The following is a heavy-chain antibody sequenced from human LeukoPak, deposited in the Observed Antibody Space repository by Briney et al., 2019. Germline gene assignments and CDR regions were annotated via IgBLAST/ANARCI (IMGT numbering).Heavy chain of an antibody. J-gene: IGHJ5*02. CDR3: ARSPLGYCSGGSCYGWFDP. D-gene: IGHD2-15*01. CDR1: GYTFTSYY. Sequence: GASVKVSCKASGYTFTSYYMHWVRQAPGQGLEWMGIINPSGGSTSYAQKFQGRVTMTRDTSTSTVYMELGSLRSEDTAVYYCARSPLGYCSGGSCYGWFDPWGQGTLVTVSS. V-gene: IGHV1-46*01. CDR2: INPSGGST.